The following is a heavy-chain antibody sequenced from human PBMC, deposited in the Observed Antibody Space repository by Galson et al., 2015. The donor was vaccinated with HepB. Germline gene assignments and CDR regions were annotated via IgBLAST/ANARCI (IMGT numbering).Heavy chain of an antibody. J-gene: IGHJ4*02. CDR2: ISGSGGST. D-gene: IGHD6-19*01. Sequence: SLRLSCAASGFTFSSYAMSWVRQAPGKGLEWVSAISGSGGSTYYADSVKGRFTISRDNSKNTLYLQMNSLRAEDTAVYYCAKDRERASRGLSIDYWGQGTLVTVSS. CDR1: GFTFSSYA. CDR3: AKDRERASRGLSIDY. V-gene: IGHV3-23*01.